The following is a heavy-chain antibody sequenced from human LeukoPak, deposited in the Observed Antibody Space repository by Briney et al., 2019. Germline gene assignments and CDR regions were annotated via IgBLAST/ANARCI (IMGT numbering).Heavy chain of an antibody. Sequence: ASVKVSCKASGYTFTGYYMHWVRQAPGQGLEWMGIINPSGGSTSYPQKFQGRVTMTRDMSTSTVHMELSSLRSEDTAVYYCARGGWDYYDNSGYLTWGQGTLVTVSS. J-gene: IGHJ4*02. CDR2: INPSGGST. CDR1: GYTFTGYY. V-gene: IGHV1-46*01. D-gene: IGHD3-22*01. CDR3: ARGGWDYYDNSGYLT.